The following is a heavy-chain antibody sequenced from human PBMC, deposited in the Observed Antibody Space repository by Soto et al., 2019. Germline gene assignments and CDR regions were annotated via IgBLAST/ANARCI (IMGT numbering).Heavy chain of an antibody. Sequence: ESGGGLVQPGGSLRLSCAASGFTFSSYWMTWVRRAPGKGLQWVANIYRDGSEKYYVDSVKGRFTISRDNAKNSLFLQMNGLRAEDTAVYYCARVRANDYEIDYWGQGTLVTVSS. CDR3: ARVRANDYEIDY. D-gene: IGHD4-17*01. CDR2: IYRDGSEK. V-gene: IGHV3-7*03. J-gene: IGHJ4*02. CDR1: GFTFSSYW.